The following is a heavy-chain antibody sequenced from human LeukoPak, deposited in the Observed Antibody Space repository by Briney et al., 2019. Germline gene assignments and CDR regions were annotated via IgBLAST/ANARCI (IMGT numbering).Heavy chain of an antibody. CDR2: TYYRSKWYN. CDR3: AREQFLGTAMVRDMHNWFDP. J-gene: IGHJ5*02. CDR1: GDSVSSNSAA. D-gene: IGHD5-18*01. Sequence: SQTLSLTCAISGDSVSSNSAAWNWIRQSPSRGLEWLGRTYYRSKWYNDYAVSVKSRITINPDTSKNQFSLQLNSVTPEDTAVYYCAREQFLGTAMVRDMHNWFDPWGQGTLVTVSS. V-gene: IGHV6-1*01.